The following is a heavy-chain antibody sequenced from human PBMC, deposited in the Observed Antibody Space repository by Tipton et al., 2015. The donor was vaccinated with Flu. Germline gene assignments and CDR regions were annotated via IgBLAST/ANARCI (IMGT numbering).Heavy chain of an antibody. Sequence: TLSLTCTVSGGSISSYYWTWIRQPPGKGLEWIGYIFYNGGTNYNPSLKSRVTISLDTSKTQFTLKLSSVTAADTAMYYCARGSRGLGGNFADWGQGTLVTVSS. CDR3: ARGSRGLGGNFAD. V-gene: IGHV4-59*01. D-gene: IGHD1-26*01. J-gene: IGHJ4*02. CDR2: IFYNGGT. CDR1: GGSISSYY.